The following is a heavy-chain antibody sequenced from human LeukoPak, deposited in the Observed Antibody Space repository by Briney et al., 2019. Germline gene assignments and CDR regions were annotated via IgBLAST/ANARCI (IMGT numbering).Heavy chain of an antibody. V-gene: IGHV4-34*01. J-gene: IGHJ5*02. CDR2: INHSGST. CDR1: GGSFSGYY. Sequence: PSETLSLTCAVYGGSFSGYYWSWIRQPPGKGLEWIGEINHSGSTNYNPSLKSRVTISVDTSKNQFSLKLSSVTAADTAVYYCARQSVKRFLEWKGFDPWGQGTLVTVSS. D-gene: IGHD3-3*01. CDR3: ARQSVKRFLEWKGFDP.